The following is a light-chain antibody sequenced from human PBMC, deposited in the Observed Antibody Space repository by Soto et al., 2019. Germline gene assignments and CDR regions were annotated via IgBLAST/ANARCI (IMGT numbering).Light chain of an antibody. CDR2: LEGSGSY. CDR3: ETWDINTRV. J-gene: IGLJ3*02. Sequence: QAVVTQSSSASASLGSSVKLTCTLSSGHSSYIIAWHQQQPGKAPRYLMKLEGSGSYNKGSGVPDRFSGSSSGADRYLTMPKLQVEDEADYYCETWDINTRVFGGGTKLTVL. CDR1: SGHSSYI. V-gene: IGLV4-60*02.